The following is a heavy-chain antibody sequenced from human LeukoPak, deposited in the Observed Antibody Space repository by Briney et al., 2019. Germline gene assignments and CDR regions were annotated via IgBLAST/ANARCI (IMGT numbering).Heavy chain of an antibody. J-gene: IGHJ4*02. Sequence: GESLKISCKGSGYSFTSYWIGWVRQMPGKGLEWMGIIYPGDSDTRYSPSFQGQVTISADKSISTANLQWSSLKASDTATYYCARRDYDILTGYYNYLDYWGQGTLVTVSS. CDR1: GYSFTSYW. D-gene: IGHD3-9*01. V-gene: IGHV5-51*01. CDR3: ARRDYDILTGYYNYLDY. CDR2: IYPGDSDT.